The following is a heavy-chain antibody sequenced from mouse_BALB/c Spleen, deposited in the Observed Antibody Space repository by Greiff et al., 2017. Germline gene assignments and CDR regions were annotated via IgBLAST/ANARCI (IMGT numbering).Heavy chain of an antibody. CDR1: GFTFSSFG. Sequence: EVKLVESGGGLVQPGGSRKLSCAASGFTFSSFGMHWVRQAPEKGLEWVAYISSGSSTIYYADTVKGRFTISRDNPKNTLFLQMTSLRSEDTAMYYCARSIYYGNGYAMDYWGQGTSVTVSS. D-gene: IGHD2-1*01. J-gene: IGHJ4*01. V-gene: IGHV5-17*02. CDR3: ARSIYYGNGYAMDY. CDR2: ISSGSSTI.